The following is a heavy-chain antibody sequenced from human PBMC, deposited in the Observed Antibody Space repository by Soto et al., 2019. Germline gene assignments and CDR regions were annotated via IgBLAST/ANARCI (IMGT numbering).Heavy chain of an antibody. D-gene: IGHD6-19*01. Sequence: SETLSLTCDVSGDTISTGGYTWAWIRQPPGKALEWIGHTYHSGNPYYNPSLKSRVIISVDRSKNQFSLKVRSVTAADTAVYYCSYSNGWYRHDVWGQGTSVPVSS. CDR2: TYHSGNP. CDR3: SYSNGWYRHDV. CDR1: GDTISTGGYT. J-gene: IGHJ3*01. V-gene: IGHV4-30-2*01.